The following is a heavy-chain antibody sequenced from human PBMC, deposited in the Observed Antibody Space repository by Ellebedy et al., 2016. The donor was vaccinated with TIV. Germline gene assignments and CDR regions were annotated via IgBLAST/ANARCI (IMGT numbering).Heavy chain of an antibody. CDR2: MYTSGNT. Sequence: SETLSLXXTVSGDSISSFYCNWIRQPAGKGLEWLGRMYTSGNTHHNPSLKSRITMSLDTSKKQFSLELSSVTVADTAVYYCARGLSSWYDYFYYYMDVWGEGTTVTVAS. J-gene: IGHJ6*03. V-gene: IGHV4-4*07. CDR1: GDSISSFY. CDR3: ARGLSSWYDYFYYYMDV. D-gene: IGHD6-13*01.